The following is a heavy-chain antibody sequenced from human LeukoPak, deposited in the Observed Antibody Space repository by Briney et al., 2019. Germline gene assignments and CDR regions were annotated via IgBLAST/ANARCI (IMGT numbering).Heavy chain of an antibody. CDR2: IYYSGST. J-gene: IGHJ6*03. CDR3: ARPPSKYYYGSGSYYVYMDV. D-gene: IGHD3-10*01. Sequence: SETLSLTCTVSGGSISSYYWSWIRQPPGKGLEWIGYIYYSGSTNYNPSLKSRVTISVDTSKNQFSLELSSVTAADTAVYYCARPPSKYYYGSGSYYVYMDVWGKGTTVTVSS. V-gene: IGHV4-59*12. CDR1: GGSISSYY.